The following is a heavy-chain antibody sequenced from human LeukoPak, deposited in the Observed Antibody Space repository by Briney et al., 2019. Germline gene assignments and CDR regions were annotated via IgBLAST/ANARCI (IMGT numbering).Heavy chain of an antibody. V-gene: IGHV4-34*01. D-gene: IGHD3-16*02. CDR3: ARLGVISSYYYYYYMDV. CDR1: GGSFSGYY. J-gene: IGHJ6*03. CDR2: INHSGST. Sequence: SETLSLTCAVYGGSFSGYYWSWIRQPPGKGLEWIGEINHSGSTNYNPSLKSRVTISVDTSKNQFSLKLSSVTAADTAVYYCARLGVISSYYYYYYMDVWGKGTTVTISS.